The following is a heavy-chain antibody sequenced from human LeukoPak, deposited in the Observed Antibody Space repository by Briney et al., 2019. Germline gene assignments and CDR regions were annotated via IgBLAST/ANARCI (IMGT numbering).Heavy chain of an antibody. J-gene: IGHJ4*02. V-gene: IGHV3-23*01. CDR1: GFSFTNYA. Sequence: GGSLRLSCVASGFSFTNYAMSWVRQAPARGPEWLSSMKGGGETFYADSVKGRFTLSRDISRNTLYLQMNSLRAEDTAVYYCARDAGTSYSSGWYPDYWGQGTLVTVSS. D-gene: IGHD6-19*01. CDR2: MKGGGET. CDR3: ARDAGTSYSSGWYPDY.